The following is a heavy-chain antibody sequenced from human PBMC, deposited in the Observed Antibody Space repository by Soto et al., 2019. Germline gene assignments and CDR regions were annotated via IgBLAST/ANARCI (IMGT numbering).Heavy chain of an antibody. CDR2: IYYDGNT. J-gene: IGHJ5*02. CDR3: ATGGSHFENWFDP. D-gene: IGHD3-3*02. V-gene: IGHV4-34*01. Sequence: SETLSLTCAVYGGSFSGYYWGWIRQPPGKGLECIANIYYDGNTYYNPSLKSRVTISVDTSKNQFSLKLSSVTAADTAVYYCATGGSHFENWFDPWGQGTLVTVSS. CDR1: GGSFSGYY.